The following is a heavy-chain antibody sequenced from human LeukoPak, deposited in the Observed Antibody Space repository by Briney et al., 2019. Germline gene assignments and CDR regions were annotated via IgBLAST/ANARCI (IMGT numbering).Heavy chain of an antibody. J-gene: IGHJ4*02. V-gene: IGHV3-73*01. Sequence: GGSLRLSCAASGFTLSDSSMHWVRQTSDKGLEWVGRIRSKTNSYATEYAASVKGRFTISRDDSKNTVYLQLNSLKTEDTAVYYCARYLEPDYGDNESYDYWGLGTQVTVSS. CDR2: IRSKTNSYAT. D-gene: IGHD4-23*01. CDR1: GFTLSDSS. CDR3: ARYLEPDYGDNESYDY.